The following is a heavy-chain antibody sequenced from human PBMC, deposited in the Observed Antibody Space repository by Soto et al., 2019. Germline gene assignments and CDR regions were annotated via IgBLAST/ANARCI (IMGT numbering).Heavy chain of an antibody. CDR3: ARPSGATIYVYGMDV. Sequence: QVQLVESGGGVVQPGRSLRLSCAASGFTFSRFAFHWVRQAPGKGLEWMAVISYDGRNKNYADSVKGRFTVSRDNSXXTLFLQMNGLRGEDSAVYYCARPSGATIYVYGMDVWGQGTTVTVSS. CDR1: GFTFSRFA. V-gene: IGHV3-30*04. J-gene: IGHJ6*02. D-gene: IGHD1-26*01. CDR2: ISYDGRNK.